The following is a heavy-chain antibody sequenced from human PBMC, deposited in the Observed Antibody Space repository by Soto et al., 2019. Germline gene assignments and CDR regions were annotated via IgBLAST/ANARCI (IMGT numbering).Heavy chain of an antibody. J-gene: IGHJ4*02. CDR3: ARGGTFAYDTSGYSVY. CDR1: VYTFSAYY. V-gene: IGHV1-2*02. D-gene: IGHD3-22*01. CDR2: INPKSGGT. Sequence: GASVKVSCKTSVYTFSAYYMHWVRQAPGQGLEWMGWINPKSGGTLYAQKFQGRVTMTRDTSISTAYMELSRLRSDDTAVYYCARGGTFAYDTSGYSVYWGQGTLVTVSS.